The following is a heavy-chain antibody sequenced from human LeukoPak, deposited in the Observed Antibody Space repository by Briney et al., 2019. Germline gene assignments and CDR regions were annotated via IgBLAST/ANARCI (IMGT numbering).Heavy chain of an antibody. D-gene: IGHD2-8*01. V-gene: IGHV3-30*04. J-gene: IGHJ4*02. CDR3: VREKYCTPTDCLHGRFYFNC. CDR1: GFAFSTYN. CDR2: ISYDGRNE. Sequence: PGESLRLSCAASGFAFSTYNMHWVRQAPGKGLEWVAVISYDGRNENHAESVKGRFTISRDNSKNTLYLQMNTLRTEDTALYYCVREKYCTPTDCLHGRFYFNCWGQGTLVTVSS.